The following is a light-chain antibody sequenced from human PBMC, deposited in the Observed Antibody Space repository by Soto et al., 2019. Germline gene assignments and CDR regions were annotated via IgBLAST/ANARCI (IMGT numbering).Light chain of an antibody. Sequence: DIPMTQSPSTVSASVGDRVTITCRASQSISSWLAWYQQKPGKAPKLLIYDASSLESGVPSRFSGSGSGTEFTLTISNLQPEDFASYYCQQYNSYSTFGQGTKVDIK. CDR2: DAS. V-gene: IGKV1-5*01. CDR3: QQYNSYST. CDR1: QSISSW. J-gene: IGKJ1*01.